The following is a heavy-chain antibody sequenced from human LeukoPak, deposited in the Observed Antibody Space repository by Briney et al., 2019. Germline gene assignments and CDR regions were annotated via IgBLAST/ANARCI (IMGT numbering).Heavy chain of an antibody. D-gene: IGHD3-22*01. CDR1: GFTFSSYG. Sequence: GGSLRLSCAASGFTFSSYGMHWVRQAPGKGLEWVAFIRYDGSNKYYADSVKGQFTISRDNSKNTLYPQMNSLRAEDTAVYYCAKDRYYYDSSGYSDFDYWGQGTLVTVSS. J-gene: IGHJ4*02. CDR3: AKDRYYYDSSGYSDFDY. V-gene: IGHV3-30*02. CDR2: IRYDGSNK.